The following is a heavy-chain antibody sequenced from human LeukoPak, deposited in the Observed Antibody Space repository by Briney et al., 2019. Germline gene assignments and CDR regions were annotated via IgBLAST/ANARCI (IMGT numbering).Heavy chain of an antibody. J-gene: IGHJ4*02. Sequence: GGSLRLSCAASGFTFSGSAMHWVRQASGKGLEWVGRIRSKANSYATAYAASVKGRFTISRDDSKNTAYLQMNSLKTEDTAVYYCTRRPGYSYPFDYWGQGTLVTVSP. V-gene: IGHV3-73*01. CDR3: TRRPGYSYPFDY. D-gene: IGHD5-18*01. CDR2: IRSKANSYAT. CDR1: GFTFSGSA.